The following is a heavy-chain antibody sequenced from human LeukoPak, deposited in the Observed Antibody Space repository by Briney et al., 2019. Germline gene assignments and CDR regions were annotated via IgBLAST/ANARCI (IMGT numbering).Heavy chain of an antibody. V-gene: IGHV3-13*01. CDR3: ARGNYGSGSSVPHDS. J-gene: IGHJ4*02. D-gene: IGHD3-10*01. CDR1: GFSITIND. Sequence: PGGSLRLSCAVSGFSITINDMHWVRQATGKGLEWVSAIGIGGDTYYADPVKGRFTISREDAKNSLYLQMDSLRAGDTAVYYCARGNYGSGSSVPHDSWGQGTLVTVSS. CDR2: IGIGGDT.